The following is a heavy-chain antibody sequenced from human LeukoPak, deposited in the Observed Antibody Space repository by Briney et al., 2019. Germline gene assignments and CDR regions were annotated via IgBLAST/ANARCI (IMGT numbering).Heavy chain of an antibody. CDR2: INPNSGGT. CDR3: AREGYYDSSGYRVY. D-gene: IGHD3-22*01. Sequence: ASVKVSCKASGYTFTGYYMHWVRQAPGQGLEWMGWINPNSGGTNYAQKFQGRVTMTRDTSISTAYMELSRLRSDDTAVYYCAREGYYDSSGYRVYWGQGTLVTVSS. V-gene: IGHV1-2*02. CDR1: GYTFTGYY. J-gene: IGHJ4*02.